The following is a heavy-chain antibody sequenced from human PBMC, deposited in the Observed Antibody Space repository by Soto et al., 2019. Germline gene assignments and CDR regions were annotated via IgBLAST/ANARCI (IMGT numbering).Heavy chain of an antibody. Sequence: QVQLQESGPGLVKPSQTLSLTCTVSGGSISSGGYYWSWIRQHPGKGLEWIGYIYYSGSTYYNPSLKSRVTSSVDTSKNHCALKLSTVTAADTAVYYCARGGDYYDTAFDIWGQGTMVTVSS. D-gene: IGHD3-22*01. CDR1: GGSISSGGYY. V-gene: IGHV4-31*03. CDR3: ARGGDYYDTAFDI. CDR2: IYYSGST. J-gene: IGHJ3*02.